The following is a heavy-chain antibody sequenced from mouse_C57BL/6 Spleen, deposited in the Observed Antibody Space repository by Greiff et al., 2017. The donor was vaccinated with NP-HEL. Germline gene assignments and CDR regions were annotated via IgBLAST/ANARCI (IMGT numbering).Heavy chain of an antibody. V-gene: IGHV1-64*01. Sequence: QVQLQQPGAELVKPGASVKLSCKASGYTFTSYWMHWVKQRPGQGLEWIGMIHPNSGSTNYNEKFKSKATLTVDKSSSTAYMQLSSLTSEDSAVYYCARWSTMVLEAYWDQGTLVTVSA. J-gene: IGHJ3*01. D-gene: IGHD2-1*01. CDR2: IHPNSGST. CDR1: GYTFTSYW. CDR3: ARWSTMVLEAY.